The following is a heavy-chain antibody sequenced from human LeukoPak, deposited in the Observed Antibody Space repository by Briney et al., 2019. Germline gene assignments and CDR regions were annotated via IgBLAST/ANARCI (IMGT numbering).Heavy chain of an antibody. V-gene: IGHV4-31*02. J-gene: IGHJ4*02. Sequence: SWVRQAPGQGLEWLGYIYYSGSTYYNPSLKSRVTISVDTSKNQFSLKLSSVTAADTAVYYCARAPRIVGGTRWDYWGQGTLVTVSS. CDR2: IYYSGST. D-gene: IGHD2-21*01. CDR3: ARAPRIVGGTRWDY.